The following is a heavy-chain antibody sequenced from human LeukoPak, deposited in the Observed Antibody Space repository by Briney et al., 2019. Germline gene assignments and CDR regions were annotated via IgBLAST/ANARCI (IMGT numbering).Heavy chain of an antibody. CDR2: ISAYNGNT. J-gene: IGHJ4*02. CDR3: ARGLSYDYVWGSYRSPSDY. D-gene: IGHD3-16*02. CDR1: GYTFTSYG. V-gene: IGHV1-18*01. Sequence: ASVKVSCKASGYTFTSYGISWVRQAPGQGLEWMGWISAYNGNTNYAQKLQGRVTMTTDTSTSTAYMELRSLRSDDTAVYYCARGLSYDYVWGSYRSPSDYWGQGTLVTVSS.